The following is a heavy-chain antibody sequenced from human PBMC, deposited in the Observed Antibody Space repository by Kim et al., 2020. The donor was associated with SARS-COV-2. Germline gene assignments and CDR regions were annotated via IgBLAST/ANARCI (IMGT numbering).Heavy chain of an antibody. D-gene: IGHD4-17*01. CDR2: ISGSGGST. CDR1: GFAFSSYA. V-gene: IGHV3-23*01. Sequence: GGSLRLSCAASGFAFSSYAMSWVRQAPGKGLEWVSAISGSGGSTYYADSVKGRFTISRDNSKNTLYLQMNSLRAEDTAVYYCAKGIKVRTTVTTQGYYYDYGMDDWGQGTTVTVSS. J-gene: IGHJ6*02. CDR3: AKGIKVRTTVTTQGYYYDYGMDD.